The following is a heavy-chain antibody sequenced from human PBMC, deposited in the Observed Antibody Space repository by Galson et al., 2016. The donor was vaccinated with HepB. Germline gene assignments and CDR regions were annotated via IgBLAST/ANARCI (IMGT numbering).Heavy chain of an antibody. CDR1: GYTFTSYD. CDR3: ARFPLSIAFVRGGLDY. CDR2: MSPNSGDT. D-gene: IGHD3-10*02. J-gene: IGHJ4*02. Sequence: SLKVSCKASGYTFTSYDINWVRQATGQGLEWMGRMSPNSGDTGYTQKFQGRVTLTRNTSTSTVHMELSGLKSEDTGVYYCARFPLSIAFVRGGLDYWGQGTLVTVSS. V-gene: IGHV1-8*01.